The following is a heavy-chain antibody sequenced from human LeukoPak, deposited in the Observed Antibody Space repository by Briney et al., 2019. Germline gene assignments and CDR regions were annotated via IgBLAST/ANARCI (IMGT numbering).Heavy chain of an antibody. CDR1: GFTFSSYE. D-gene: IGHD2-15*01. CDR2: ISSSGSTI. CDR3: ARGLSVVVAATPLGYFDY. V-gene: IGHV3-48*03. J-gene: IGHJ4*02. Sequence: GSLRLSCAASGFTFSSYEMNWVRQAPGKGLVWVSYISSSGSTIYYADSVKGRFTISRDNAKNSLYLQMNSLRAEDTAVYYCARGLSVVVAATPLGYFDYWGQGTLVTVSS.